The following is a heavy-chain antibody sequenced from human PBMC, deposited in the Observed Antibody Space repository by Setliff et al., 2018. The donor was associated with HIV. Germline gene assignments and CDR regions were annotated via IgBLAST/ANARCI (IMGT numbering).Heavy chain of an antibody. CDR2: INVDNDNT. CDR1: GYTLTTYA. CDR3: AKNIDFWS. Sequence: ASVKVSCKASGYTLTTYAMHWMRQAPGQRLEWMGWINVDNDNTKYYADSVKGRFTISRDNSKNTLFLQMNSLRAEDTALYYCAKNIDFWSWGQGTLVTVSS. V-gene: IGHV1-3*01. J-gene: IGHJ4*02. D-gene: IGHD3-3*01.